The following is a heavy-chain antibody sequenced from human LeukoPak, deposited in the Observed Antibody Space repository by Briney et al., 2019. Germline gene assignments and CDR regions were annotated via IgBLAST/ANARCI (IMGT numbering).Heavy chain of an antibody. D-gene: IGHD3-10*01. CDR1: GYSISSGYY. J-gene: IGHJ4*02. V-gene: IGHV3-23*01. CDR2: ITGSGGNA. Sequence: ETLSLTCTVSGYSISSGYYWGWIRQPPGKGLEWVSTITGSGGNAYYADSVKGRFTISRDNSKDTLYLQMNSLRGEDTAVYYCGKGNSGSGSYYTESWGQGTLVIVSS. CDR3: GKGNSGSGSYYTES.